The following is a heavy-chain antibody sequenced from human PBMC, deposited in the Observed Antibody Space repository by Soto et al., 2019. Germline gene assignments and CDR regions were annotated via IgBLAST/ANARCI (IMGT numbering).Heavy chain of an antibody. Sequence: VASVKVSCKASGYTFTSYGISWVRQAPGQGLEWMGWISAYNGNTNYAQKLQGRVTMTTDTSTSTAYMELRSLRSDDTAVYYCERDLAAYSSGPQGAFDIWGQGTMVTVSS. V-gene: IGHV1-18*01. J-gene: IGHJ3*02. CDR2: ISAYNGNT. CDR1: GYTFTSYG. D-gene: IGHD6-19*01. CDR3: ERDLAAYSSGPQGAFDI.